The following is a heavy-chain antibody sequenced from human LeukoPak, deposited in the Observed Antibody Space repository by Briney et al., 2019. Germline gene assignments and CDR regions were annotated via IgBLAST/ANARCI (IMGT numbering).Heavy chain of an antibody. Sequence: RGSLRLACAAAGFTFSSYWIHWVRQAPGKGLVWVSRTNSDGSSTSYPDSVKGRFTTSRDKANNTVYLQMNSLRAEDTAVYYCARNYYDKYDFWGQGPLVTVSS. J-gene: IGHJ4*02. D-gene: IGHD3-22*01. CDR3: ARNYYDKYDF. CDR1: GFTFSSYW. CDR2: TNSDGSST. V-gene: IGHV3-74*01.